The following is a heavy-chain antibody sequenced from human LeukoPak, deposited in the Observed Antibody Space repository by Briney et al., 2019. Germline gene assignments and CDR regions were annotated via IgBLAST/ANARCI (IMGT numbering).Heavy chain of an antibody. V-gene: IGHV1-18*01. Sequence: ASVKVSCKASGYTFTSYGISWVRQAPGQGLEWMGWISAYNGNTNYAQTFQDRVSMTTDTSTTTAFMELRSLRSDDTAVYYCARGGSVEMATISPDTYSDYWGQGTLVTVSS. D-gene: IGHD5-24*01. CDR2: ISAYNGNT. J-gene: IGHJ4*02. CDR3: ARGGSVEMATISPDTYSDY. CDR1: GYTFTSYG.